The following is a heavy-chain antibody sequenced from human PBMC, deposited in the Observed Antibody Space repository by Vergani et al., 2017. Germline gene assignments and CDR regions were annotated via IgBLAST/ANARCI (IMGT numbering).Heavy chain of an antibody. J-gene: IGHJ4*02. D-gene: IGHD6-19*01. CDR1: GYTFTSYG. CDR3: AKMRGPWYSSGWYPFDY. Sequence: QVQLVQSGAEVKKPGASVKVSCKASGYTFTSYGISWVRQAPGQGLEWMGWISAYNGNTNYAQKLQGRVTMNTDTSTSTAYMELRSLRSDDTAVYYCAKMRGPWYSSGWYPFDYWGQGTLVTVSS. V-gene: IGHV1-18*04. CDR2: ISAYNGNT.